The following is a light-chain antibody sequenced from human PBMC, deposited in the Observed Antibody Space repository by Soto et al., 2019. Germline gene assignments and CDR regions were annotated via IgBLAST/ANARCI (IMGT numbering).Light chain of an antibody. CDR3: SSYTSSGTLYV. CDR2: EVT. V-gene: IGLV2-14*01. CDR1: SSDIGGSKY. Sequence: QSAVTQPASLSGSPGQSITISCTGTSSDIGGSKYVSWYQQHPGKAPKLMIYEVTYRPSGVSDRFSGSKSGNTASLTVSGLQAEDEADYYCSSYTSSGTLYVFGTGTKVTVL. J-gene: IGLJ1*01.